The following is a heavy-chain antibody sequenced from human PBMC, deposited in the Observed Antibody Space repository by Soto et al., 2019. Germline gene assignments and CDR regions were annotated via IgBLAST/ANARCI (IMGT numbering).Heavy chain of an antibody. CDR1: GFTFSSYG. V-gene: IGHV3-33*01. CDR2: IWYDGSNK. Sequence: ESGGGVVQPGRSLRLSCAASGFTFSSYGMHWVRQAPGKGLEWVAVIWYDGSNKYYADSVKGRFTISRDNSKNTLYLQMNSLRAEDTAVYYCARDTHGYDSSGSGLRGYFDYWGQGTLVTVSS. CDR3: ARDTHGYDSSGSGLRGYFDY. J-gene: IGHJ4*02. D-gene: IGHD3-22*01.